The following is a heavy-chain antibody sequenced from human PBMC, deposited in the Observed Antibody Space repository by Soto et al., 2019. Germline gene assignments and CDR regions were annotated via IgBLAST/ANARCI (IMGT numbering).Heavy chain of an antibody. CDR2: MNPTSGNT. V-gene: IGHV1-8*01. D-gene: IGHD6-6*01. CDR1: GYTFTSYD. Sequence: RASVKVSCKASGYTFTSYDINWVRQATGQGLEWMGWMNPTSGNTGYAQKFQGRVTMTRNTSISTAYMELSSLRSEDTAVYYCGIAARPNYYYYYMDVWGKGTTVTVSS. J-gene: IGHJ6*03. CDR3: GIAARPNYYYYYMDV.